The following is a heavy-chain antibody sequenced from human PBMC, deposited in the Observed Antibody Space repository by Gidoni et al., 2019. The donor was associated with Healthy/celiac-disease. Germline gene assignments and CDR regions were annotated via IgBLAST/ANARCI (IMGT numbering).Heavy chain of an antibody. CDR1: GFTFSSYA. CDR2: ISYDGSNK. D-gene: IGHD3-22*01. V-gene: IGHV3-30-3*01. CDR3: ASPLVVMGAFDI. J-gene: IGHJ3*02. Sequence: QVQLVESGGGVVQPGRSLRLSCAASGFTFSSYAMHWVRQAPGKGLEWVAVISYDGSNKYYADSVKGRFTISRDNSKNTLYLQMNSLRAEDTAVYYCASPLVVMGAFDIWGQGTMVTVSS.